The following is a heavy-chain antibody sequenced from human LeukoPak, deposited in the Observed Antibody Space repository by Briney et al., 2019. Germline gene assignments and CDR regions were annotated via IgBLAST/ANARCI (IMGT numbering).Heavy chain of an antibody. CDR1: GFTFDDYA. J-gene: IGHJ4*02. Sequence: GSLRLSCAASGFTFDDYAMHWVRQAPGKGLEWVSGISGSGGSTYYADSAKGRFTISRDNSKNTLYLQMNSLRAEDTAIYYCAKIVGGSSWYGLDYWGQGTLVTVSS. CDR2: ISGSGGST. V-gene: IGHV3-23*01. CDR3: AKIVGGSSWYGLDY. D-gene: IGHD6-13*01.